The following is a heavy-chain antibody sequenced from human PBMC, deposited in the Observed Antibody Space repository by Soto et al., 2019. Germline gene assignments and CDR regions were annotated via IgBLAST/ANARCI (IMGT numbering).Heavy chain of an antibody. V-gene: IGHV6-1*01. Sequence: QGQLQQSGPGLVKPSQTLSLTCAISGDSVSSDITSWNWIRQSPSRGLEWMGRTYYKSKWFHDYAAYVKSRITINPDTSKNQFSLALTSMTPADTAVYYCARGNALDVWGKGTVVTVSS. CDR2: TYYKSKWFH. D-gene: IGHD1-1*01. J-gene: IGHJ3*01. CDR1: GDSVSSDITS. CDR3: ARGNALDV.